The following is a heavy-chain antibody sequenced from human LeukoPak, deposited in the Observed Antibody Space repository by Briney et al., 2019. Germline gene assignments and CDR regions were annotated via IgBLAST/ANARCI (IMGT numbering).Heavy chain of an antibody. CDR1: GFTFSSYS. CDR2: ISSSSSYI. J-gene: IGHJ4*02. V-gene: IGHV3-21*01. D-gene: IGHD2-21*01. CDR3: ARDLTYCCLFDY. Sequence: GGSLRLSCAASGFTFSSYSMTWVRQAPGKGLEWVSSISSSSSYIYYADSVKGRFTISRDNAKNSLYLQMNSLRAEDTAVYYCARDLTYCCLFDYWGQGTLVTVSS.